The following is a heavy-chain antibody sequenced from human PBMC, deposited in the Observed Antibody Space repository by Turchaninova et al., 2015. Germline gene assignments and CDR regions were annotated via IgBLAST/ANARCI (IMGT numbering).Heavy chain of an antibody. V-gene: IGHV3-7*01. Sequence: EVQLVESGGGLVQPGGSLRLPCAASGFTFGGYWMDWVRQAPGKWLEWVANINEDGTEKYYLDSVKGRFTTSRDNAKKSLYLEMNSLRVEDTAIYYCSRSLDYWGQGTLVTVSS. CDR1: GFTFGGYW. CDR3: SRSLDY. J-gene: IGHJ4*02. CDR2: INEDGTEK.